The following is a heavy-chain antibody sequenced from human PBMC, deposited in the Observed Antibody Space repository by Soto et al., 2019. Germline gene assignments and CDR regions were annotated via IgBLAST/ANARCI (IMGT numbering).Heavy chain of an antibody. Sequence: QITLNESGPRQMKPRQTLALTCTFSGFSLTTSGVGVGWIRQSPGKAPEWLALIYWDDDKRYSPSLKSRLTITKDTSKNQVVLTMADLDPADTGTYYCAHRVLRTVFGLVTTTAIYFDFWGQGTPVAVSS. CDR3: AHRVLRTVFGLVTTTAIYFDF. V-gene: IGHV2-5*02. D-gene: IGHD3-3*01. J-gene: IGHJ4*02. CDR2: IYWDDDK. CDR1: GFSLTTSGVG.